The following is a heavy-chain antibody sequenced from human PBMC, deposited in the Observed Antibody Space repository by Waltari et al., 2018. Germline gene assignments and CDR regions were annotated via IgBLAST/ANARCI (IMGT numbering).Heavy chain of an antibody. D-gene: IGHD3-10*01. Sequence: QVQLVESGGGVVQPGRSLRLSCAASGFTFSSYGMHWVRQAPGKGLEGVAVIWYDWSNKYYSDSVKGRFTISRDNSKNTLYLQMNSLRAEDTAVYYCARDGTLSGGSGSYPGSDAFDIWGQGTMVTVSS. V-gene: IGHV3-33*01. CDR2: IWYDWSNK. CDR1: GFTFSSYG. CDR3: ARDGTLSGGSGSYPGSDAFDI. J-gene: IGHJ3*02.